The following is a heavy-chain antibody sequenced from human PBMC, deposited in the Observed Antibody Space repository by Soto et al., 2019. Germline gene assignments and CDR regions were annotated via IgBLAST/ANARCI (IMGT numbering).Heavy chain of an antibody. Sequence: ASVKVSCKASGYTFTSYGISWVRQAPGQGLEWMGWISAYNGNTNYAQKLQGWATMTRNTSISTAYRGLRGLRSDDTAVYYCARRALYGSGSYSLYPGGQGTLVTVS. D-gene: IGHD3-10*01. CDR1: GYTFTSYG. V-gene: IGHV1-18*01. CDR2: ISAYNGNT. J-gene: IGHJ5*02. CDR3: ARRALYGSGSYSLYP.